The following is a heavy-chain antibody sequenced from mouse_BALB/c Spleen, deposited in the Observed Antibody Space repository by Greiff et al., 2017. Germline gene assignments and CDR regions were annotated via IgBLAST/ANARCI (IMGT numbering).Heavy chain of an antibody. CDR2: ISDGGSYT. J-gene: IGHJ2*01. CDR3: ARETYDGIDY. Sequence: EVKLMESGGGLVKPGGSLKLSCAASGFTFSDYYMYWVRQTPEKRLEWVATISDGGSYTYYPDSVKGRFTISRDNAKNNLYLQMSSLKSEDTAMYYCARETYDGIDYWGQGTTLTVSS. CDR1: GFTFSDYY. V-gene: IGHV5-4*02. D-gene: IGHD2-3*01.